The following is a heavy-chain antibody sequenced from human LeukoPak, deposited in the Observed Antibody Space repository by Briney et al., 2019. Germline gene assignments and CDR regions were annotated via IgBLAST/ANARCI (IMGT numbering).Heavy chain of an antibody. CDR3: ATISFYDTLYFVY. V-gene: IGHV4-39*01. CDR1: GGSISSSSYF. Sequence: PSETLSLTCTVSGGSISSSSYFWAWIRQPPGKGLELIGSVYYSGSTYYNPSLKSRVTISVDTSKNQFSLKLSSVSAADTAVYYCATISFYDTLYFVYWGQGTLVTVSS. CDR2: VYYSGST. J-gene: IGHJ4*02. D-gene: IGHD3-22*01.